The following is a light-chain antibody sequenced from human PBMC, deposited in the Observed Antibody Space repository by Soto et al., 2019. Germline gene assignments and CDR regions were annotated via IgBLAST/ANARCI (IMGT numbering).Light chain of an antibody. CDR1: QSISSW. CDR2: KDS. CDR3: QQYNTYST. Sequence: DLQMTQSPSTLSASVGDRFTITFRASQSISSWLAWYQQKPGKDPNLLIYKDSSLESGVPSRFSGSGSGTEFTLTISSLKPDDSETYYCQQYNTYSTVGQGNQGDIK. J-gene: IGKJ1*01. V-gene: IGKV1-5*03.